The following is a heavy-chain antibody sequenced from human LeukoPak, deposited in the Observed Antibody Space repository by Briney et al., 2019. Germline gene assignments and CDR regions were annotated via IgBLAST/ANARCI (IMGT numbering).Heavy chain of an antibody. Sequence: PGGSLRLSCAASGFTVSSYYMSWVRQAPGKGLDWVSVIYSGGSAYYADSVKGRFTISRDNSKNTLYLQISSLRAEDTAVYYCARDLGRGYSNYWGQGTLVTVSS. V-gene: IGHV3-66*01. CDR1: GFTVSSYY. J-gene: IGHJ4*02. CDR2: IYSGGSA. D-gene: IGHD3-16*01. CDR3: ARDLGRGYSNY.